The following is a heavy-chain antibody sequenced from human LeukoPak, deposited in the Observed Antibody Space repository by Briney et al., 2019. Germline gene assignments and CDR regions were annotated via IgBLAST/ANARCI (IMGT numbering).Heavy chain of an antibody. V-gene: IGHV1-2*02. CDR1: GYTFTGYY. CDR2: INPNSGGT. CDR3: ARDPLFDSSGYYNWFDP. Sequence: ASVKVSCKASGYTFTGYYMHWVRQAPGQGLEWMGWINPNSGGTNYAQKFQGRVTMTRDTSISTAYMELSRLRSDDTAVYYCARDPLFDSSGYYNWFDPWGQGTLVTASS. J-gene: IGHJ5*02. D-gene: IGHD3-22*01.